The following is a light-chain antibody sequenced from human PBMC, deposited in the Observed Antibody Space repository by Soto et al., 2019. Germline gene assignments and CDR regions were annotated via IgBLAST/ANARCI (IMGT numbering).Light chain of an antibody. V-gene: IGKV3-11*01. CDR2: DAS. J-gene: IGKJ4*01. CDR3: LHRYNWPLT. Sequence: EIVLPQSPATLSLSPGERATLSCRASQSVSSYLAWYQHKPGQAPRLLIYDASNRATGIPARFSGSGSGTDFSVTISRLEPEDFAVYYCLHRYNWPLTFGGGTKVEIK. CDR1: QSVSSY.